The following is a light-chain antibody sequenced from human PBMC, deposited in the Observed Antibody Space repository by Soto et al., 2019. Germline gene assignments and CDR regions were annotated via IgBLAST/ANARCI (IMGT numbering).Light chain of an antibody. CDR3: QQYNSYPLT. CDR1: QSISSW. CDR2: KAS. J-gene: IGKJ4*01. Sequence: DIQMTQSPSTLSASVGDRVTITCRASQSISSWLAWYQQKPGKDPNLLIYKASSLESGVPSRFSGSGSGTEXXXXISXXQPDDFATYYCQQYNSYPLTFGGGTKVEIK. V-gene: IGKV1-5*03.